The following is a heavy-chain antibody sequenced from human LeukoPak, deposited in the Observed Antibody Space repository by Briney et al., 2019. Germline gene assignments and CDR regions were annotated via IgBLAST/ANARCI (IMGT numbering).Heavy chain of an antibody. D-gene: IGHD5-18*01. V-gene: IGHV3-23*01. CDR2: ISGSGGST. CDR1: GFTFSTYA. J-gene: IGHJ3*02. CDR3: AKGDTAMVYDAFDI. Sequence: PGGSLRLSCAASGFTFSTYAMSWVRQAPGKGVEWVSAISGSGGSTYYADSVKGRFTISRDNSKTTLYLQMNSLRAEDAALYYCAKGDTAMVYDAFDIWGQGTMVTVSS.